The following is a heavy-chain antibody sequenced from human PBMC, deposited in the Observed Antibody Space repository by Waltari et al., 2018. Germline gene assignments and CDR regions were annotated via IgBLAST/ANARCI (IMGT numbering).Heavy chain of an antibody. J-gene: IGHJ3*02. CDR2: IIPMFETA. D-gene: IGHD6-13*01. CDR1: GGSFSTYA. V-gene: IGHV1-69*05. CDR3: ARGGLYGQQLLESAFEI. Sequence: QVQLVQSGAEVKKPGSSGKVSCKASGGSFSTYAITWVRQAPGQGLEWMGGIIPMFETANYAQKFQERVTITTDGSMTTAYMELSSLTSEDTAVYYCARGGLYGQQLLESAFEIWGQGTKVTVAS.